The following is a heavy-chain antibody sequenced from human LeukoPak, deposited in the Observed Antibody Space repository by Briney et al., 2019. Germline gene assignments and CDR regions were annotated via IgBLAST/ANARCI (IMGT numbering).Heavy chain of an antibody. V-gene: IGHV3-23*01. CDR3: ARHYVPLYAFDI. D-gene: IGHD3-16*01. CDR2: IISSGGTT. J-gene: IGHJ3*02. CDR1: GFTFSSYA. Sequence: GGSLRLSCAASGFTFSSYAMNWVRQAPGKGLEWVSSIISSGGTTYYADSVKGRFTISRDNSKNTLYLQMNSLRAEDTAVYYCARHYVPLYAFDIWGQGTMVTVSS.